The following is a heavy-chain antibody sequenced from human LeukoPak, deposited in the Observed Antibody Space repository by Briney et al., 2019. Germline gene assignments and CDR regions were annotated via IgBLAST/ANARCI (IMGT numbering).Heavy chain of an antibody. CDR1: GFTFSSYA. CDR2: ISGSGGST. Sequence: GGSLRLSCAASGFTFSSYAMSWVRQAPGKGLEWVSAISGSGGSTYYADSVKGRLTISRDNSKNTLYLQVNSLRAEDTAVYYCAKGYSSGWSGFSAFDYWGQGTLVTVSS. V-gene: IGHV3-23*01. D-gene: IGHD6-19*01. CDR3: AKGYSSGWSGFSAFDY. J-gene: IGHJ4*02.